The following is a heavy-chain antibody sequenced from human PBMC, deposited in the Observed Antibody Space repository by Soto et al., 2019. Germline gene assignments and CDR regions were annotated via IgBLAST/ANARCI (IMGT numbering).Heavy chain of an antibody. Sequence: QVQLQESGPGLVKPSQTLSLTCTVSGGSISSGDYYWSWIRQPPGKGLEWIGYISYSGSTDYNPSLKSRFXXSXDMXKNQFSLKLSSVTAADTAVYYCARENGMFRYGMDVWGQGTTVTVSS. CDR2: ISYSGST. V-gene: IGHV4-30-4*01. CDR3: ARENGMFRYGMDV. J-gene: IGHJ6*02. CDR1: GGSISSGDYY. D-gene: IGHD3-10*01.